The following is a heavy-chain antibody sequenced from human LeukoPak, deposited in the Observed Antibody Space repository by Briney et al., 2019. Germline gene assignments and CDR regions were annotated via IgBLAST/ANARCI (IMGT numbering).Heavy chain of an antibody. CDR3: ARGIYSGYDRGVDY. CDR2: IIPILGIA. Sequence: SVKVSCKASGGTFSSYAISWVRQAPGQGLEWMGRIIPILGIANYAQRFQGRVTITADKSTSTAYMELSSLRSEDTAVYYCARGIYSGYDRGVDYWGQGTLVTVSS. CDR1: GGTFSSYA. J-gene: IGHJ4*02. V-gene: IGHV1-69*04. D-gene: IGHD5-12*01.